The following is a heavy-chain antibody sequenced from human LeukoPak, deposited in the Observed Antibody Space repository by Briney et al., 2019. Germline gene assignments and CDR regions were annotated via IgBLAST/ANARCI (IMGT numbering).Heavy chain of an antibody. CDR2: VNTDGSGT. J-gene: IGHJ4*02. CDR1: GFTFGTYW. Sequence: PGGSLRLSCAASGFTFGTYWMYWVRQTPGKGLVWVARVNTDGSGTTYADSVKGRFTISRDNAKNTLYLQMNSLRDEDTAVYYCARGLVVVPAGVPDYWGRGTLVTVSS. V-gene: IGHV3-74*01. D-gene: IGHD2-2*01. CDR3: ARGLVVVPAGVPDY.